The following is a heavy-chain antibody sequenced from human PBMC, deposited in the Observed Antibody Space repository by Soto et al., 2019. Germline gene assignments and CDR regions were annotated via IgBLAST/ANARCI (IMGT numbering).Heavy chain of an antibody. CDR3: ARDLATIGDY. Sequence: QVQLVESGGGVVQPGRSLRLSCAAAGFGLSSYAMHWVRQAPGKGLEWVAVISYDGANKYYADSVKGRFTISSDISKNTLYLQMNSLRDEDTAVYYCARDLATIGDYWGQGTLVTVSS. D-gene: IGHD5-12*01. CDR1: GFGLSSYA. J-gene: IGHJ4*02. CDR2: ISYDGANK. V-gene: IGHV3-30-3*01.